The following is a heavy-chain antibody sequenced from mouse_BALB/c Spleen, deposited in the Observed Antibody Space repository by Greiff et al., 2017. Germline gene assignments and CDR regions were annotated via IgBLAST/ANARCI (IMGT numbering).Heavy chain of an antibody. CDR1: GFTFSSFG. CDR2: ISSGSSTI. Sequence: EVQGVESGGGLVQPGGSRKLSCAASGFTFSSFGMHWVRQAPEKGLEWVAYISSGSSTIYYADTVKGRFTISRDNPKNTLFLQMTSLRSEDTAMYYCARERGYDDAMDYWGQGTSVTVSS. D-gene: IGHD2-2*01. CDR3: ARERGYDDAMDY. J-gene: IGHJ4*01. V-gene: IGHV5-17*02.